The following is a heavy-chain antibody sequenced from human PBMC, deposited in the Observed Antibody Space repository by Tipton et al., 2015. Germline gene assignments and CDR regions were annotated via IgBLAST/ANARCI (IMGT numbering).Heavy chain of an antibody. CDR3: ARDGSDSEGYYYYGVDV. J-gene: IGHJ6*02. CDR2: IYYSGST. V-gene: IGHV4-59*01. D-gene: IGHD3-3*01. CDR1: GGSISRYY. Sequence: TLSLTCTVSGGSISRYYWSWIRQPPGKGLEWIGYIYYSGSTNYNPSLKSRVTISVDTSKKQFSLSLTSVTAADSAVYYCARDGSDSEGYYYYGVDVWGQGITVTVSS.